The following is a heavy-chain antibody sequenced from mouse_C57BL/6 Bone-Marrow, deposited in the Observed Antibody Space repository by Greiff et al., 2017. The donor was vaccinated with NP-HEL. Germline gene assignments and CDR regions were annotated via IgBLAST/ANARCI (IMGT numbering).Heavy chain of an antibody. CDR2: IDPSDSYT. D-gene: IGHD1-1*01. J-gene: IGHJ1*03. V-gene: IGHV1-69*01. Sequence: QVQLKQPGAELVMPGASVKLSCKASGYTFTSYWMHWVKQRPGQGLEWIGEIDPSDSYTNYNQKFKGKSTLTVDKSSSTAYMQLSSLTSEDSAVYYCARPVVARDFDVWGTGTTVTVSS. CDR3: ARPVVARDFDV. CDR1: GYTFTSYW.